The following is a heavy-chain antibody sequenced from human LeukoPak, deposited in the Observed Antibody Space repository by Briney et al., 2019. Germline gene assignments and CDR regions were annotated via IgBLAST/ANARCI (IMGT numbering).Heavy chain of an antibody. Sequence: GGSLRLSCAASGFTFSSYWMHWVRQAPGKGLVWVSRINSDGSSTSYADSVKGRFTMSRDNAKNKLYLQMNSLRAEDKAVYYCARGGDDYVWGSPLDYWGQGTLVTVSS. CDR2: INSDGSST. CDR3: ARGGDDYVWGSPLDY. CDR1: GFTFSSYW. D-gene: IGHD3-16*01. J-gene: IGHJ4*02. V-gene: IGHV3-74*01.